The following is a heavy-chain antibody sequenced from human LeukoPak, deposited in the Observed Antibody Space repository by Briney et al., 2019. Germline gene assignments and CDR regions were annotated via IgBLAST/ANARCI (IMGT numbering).Heavy chain of an antibody. CDR1: GGSISSGDYY. D-gene: IGHD1-26*01. Sequence: KPSETLSLTCTVSGGSISSGDYYWSWIRQPPGKGLEWIGYIYYSGSTYYNPSLKSRVTISVDTSKNQFSLKLSSVTAADTAVYYCASSGSYFYYYFDYWGQGTLVTVSS. CDR2: IYYSGST. CDR3: ASSGSYFYYYFDY. J-gene: IGHJ4*02. V-gene: IGHV4-30-4*01.